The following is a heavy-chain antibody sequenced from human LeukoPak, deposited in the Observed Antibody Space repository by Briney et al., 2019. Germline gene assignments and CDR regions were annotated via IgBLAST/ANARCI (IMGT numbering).Heavy chain of an antibody. J-gene: IGHJ4*02. CDR2: IYYSGST. V-gene: IGHV4-39*07. CDR1: GGSISSNSYY. Sequence: PSETLSLTCAVSGGSISSNSYYWGWIRQPPGKGLEWIGSIYYSGSTYYNPSLKSRVTISVDTSKNQFSLKLSSVTAADTAVYYCARAQADSSGYFPDYWGQGTLVTVSS. CDR3: ARAQADSSGYFPDY. D-gene: IGHD3-22*01.